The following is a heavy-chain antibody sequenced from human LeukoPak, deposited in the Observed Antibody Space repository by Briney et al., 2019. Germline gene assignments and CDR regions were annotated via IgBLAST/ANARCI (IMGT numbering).Heavy chain of an antibody. CDR3: ARLHLDAFDI. J-gene: IGHJ3*02. Sequence: PSETLSLTCTVSGGSISSSYWSWIRQPPGKGLEWIGYIYYSGSTYYNPSLKSRVTISVDTSKNQFSLKLSSVTAADTAVYYCARLHLDAFDIWGQGTMVTVSS. V-gene: IGHV4-59*01. D-gene: IGHD2-15*01. CDR1: GGSISSSY. CDR2: IYYSGST.